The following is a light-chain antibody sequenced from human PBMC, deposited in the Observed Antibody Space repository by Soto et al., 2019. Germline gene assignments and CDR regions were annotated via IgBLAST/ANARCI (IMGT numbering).Light chain of an antibody. CDR1: KLGDTY. CDR3: QAWDSSTAV. J-gene: IGLJ2*01. CDR2: HDT. Sequence: SYELTQPPSVSVSSGQTASIPCSGDKLGDTYACWYQQKPGQSPVLIIYHDTKRPSGIPERFSGSNSGNTATLTISGTQAMDEADYYCQAWDSSTAVFGGGTKLTVL. V-gene: IGLV3-1*01.